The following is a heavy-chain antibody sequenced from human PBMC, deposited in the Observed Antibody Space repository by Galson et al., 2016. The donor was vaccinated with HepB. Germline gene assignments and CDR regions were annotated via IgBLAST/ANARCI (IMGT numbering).Heavy chain of an antibody. CDR1: RGSFTTYF. V-gene: IGHV1-69*01. Sequence: VKVSCKASRGSFTTYFINWVRLAPGQGLEWMGGIIPLFGTPHYAHKFQGRVTITADESTNTVHMELSSLRSDDTAVYYCARERPGIAVAGTLDYWGQGTLVTVSS. J-gene: IGHJ4*02. D-gene: IGHD6-19*01. CDR3: ARERPGIAVAGTLDY. CDR2: IIPLFGTP.